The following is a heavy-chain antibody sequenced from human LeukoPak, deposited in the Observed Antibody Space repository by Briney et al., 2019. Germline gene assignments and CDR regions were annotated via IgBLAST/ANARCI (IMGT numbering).Heavy chain of an antibody. CDR2: IYSGGST. V-gene: IGHV3-53*01. CDR1: GFTFSSYE. D-gene: IGHD2-15*01. J-gene: IGHJ4*02. CDR3: AKGKGDCSGGSCFNVFDY. Sequence: PGGSLRLSCAASGFTFSSYEMNWVRQAPGKGLEWVSVIYSGGSTRYADSVKGRFTTSRDNSKNALYLQMNSLRAEDTALYYCAKGKGDCSGGSCFNVFDYWGQGTLVTVSS.